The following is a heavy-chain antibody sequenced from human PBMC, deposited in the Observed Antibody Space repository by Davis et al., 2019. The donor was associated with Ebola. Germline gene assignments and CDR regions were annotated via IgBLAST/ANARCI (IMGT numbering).Heavy chain of an antibody. D-gene: IGHD7-27*01. J-gene: IGHJ4*02. Sequence: AASVKVSCKASGGTFSSYTISWVRQAPGQGLQWMGGIIPTLGISNFAQNLQGRVTITADHSTSTAYMELNTLRSDDTAVYYCATEKTGGFEFWGQGTLVTVSS. CDR3: ATEKTGGFEF. CDR2: IIPTLGIS. CDR1: GGTFSSYT. V-gene: IGHV1-69*10.